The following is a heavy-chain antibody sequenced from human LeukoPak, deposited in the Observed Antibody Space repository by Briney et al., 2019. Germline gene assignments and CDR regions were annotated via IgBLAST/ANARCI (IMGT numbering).Heavy chain of an antibody. D-gene: IGHD1-14*01. CDR2: VSGDGDVT. CDR1: GFNFRDFT. CDR3: AKGNNTISFNFDY. Sequence: PGGSLRLSCTASGFNFRDFTMHWVRQIPGQGLEWVSLVSGDGDVTYYADSVKGRFTISRDNGRNLLYLQMNSLSGEDTAFYYCAKGNNTISFNFDYWGQGTLVTVSS. V-gene: IGHV3-43*02. J-gene: IGHJ4*02.